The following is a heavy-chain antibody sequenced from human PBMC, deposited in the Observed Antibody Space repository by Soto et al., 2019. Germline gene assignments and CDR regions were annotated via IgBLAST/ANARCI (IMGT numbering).Heavy chain of an antibody. V-gene: IGHV1-3*01. J-gene: IGHJ4*02. D-gene: IGHD3-3*01. Sequence: ASVKVSCKASGYTFTSYAMHWVCQAPGQRLEWMGWINAGNGNTKYSQKFQGRVTITRDTSASTAYMELSSLRSEDTAVYYCARDTGTLYYDFWSGSFLYWGQGTLVTVSS. CDR2: INAGNGNT. CDR1: GYTFTSYA. CDR3: ARDTGTLYYDFWSGSFLY.